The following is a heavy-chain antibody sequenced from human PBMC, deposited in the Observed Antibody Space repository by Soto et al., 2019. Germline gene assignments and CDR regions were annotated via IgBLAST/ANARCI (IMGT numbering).Heavy chain of an antibody. CDR2: ISYDGSNK. Sequence: GGSLRLSCAASGFTFSSYAMHWVRQAPGKGLEWGAVISYDGSNKYYADSVKGRFTISRDNTKNMLYLQMSSLRAEDTAVYYYARDQSPKDVWAYSSGWYYYYGMDVWGQGTTVTVSS. CDR3: ARDQSPKDVWAYSSGWYYYYGMDV. D-gene: IGHD6-19*01. CDR1: GFTFSSYA. J-gene: IGHJ6*02. V-gene: IGHV3-30-3*01.